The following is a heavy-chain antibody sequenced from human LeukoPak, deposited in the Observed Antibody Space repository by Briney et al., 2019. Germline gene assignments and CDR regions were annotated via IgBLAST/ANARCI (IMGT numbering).Heavy chain of an antibody. V-gene: IGHV3-30*07. CDR1: GFTFSTYA. CDR2: ISSGGTDE. CDR3: AREKIESGYCSSTSCHARHDAFDT. D-gene: IGHD2-2*01. J-gene: IGHJ3*02. Sequence: GGSLRLSCAASGFTFSTYAMHWVRQAPGKGLEWVSLISSGGTDEYYADSVKGRFTISRDNSKNTLYLQLNSLRAEDTAVYYCAREKIESGYCSSTSCHARHDAFDTWGQGTMVTVSS.